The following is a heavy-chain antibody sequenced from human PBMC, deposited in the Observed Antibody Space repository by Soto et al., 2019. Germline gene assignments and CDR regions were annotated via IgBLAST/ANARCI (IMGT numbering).Heavy chain of an antibody. V-gene: IGHV3-48*01. CDR2: ISSNSITI. J-gene: IGHJ4*02. Sequence: PGRALRLSSGAYGFIFSKYSMNWVRQAPGKGLEWLSYISSNSITIYYADSVRGRFTIFRDNAKNTLYLQMNSLIAEDTAVYYGLIGFYYSFDSGRGDSFFDYGGQATL. CDR3: LIGFYYSFDSGRGDSFFDY. CDR1: GFIFSKYS. D-gene: IGHD3-10*01.